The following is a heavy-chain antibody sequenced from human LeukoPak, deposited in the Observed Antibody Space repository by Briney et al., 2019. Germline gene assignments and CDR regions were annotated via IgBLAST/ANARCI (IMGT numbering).Heavy chain of an antibody. V-gene: IGHV1-69*05. Sequence: ASVKVSCKASGGTFTSYAISWVRQAPGQGLEWMGGIIPIFGTANYAQKFQGRGTITTDESTSTAYMELSSLRSEDTAVYYCATRYSSGLYYFDYWGQGTLVTVSS. CDR3: ATRYSSGLYYFDY. CDR2: IIPIFGTA. D-gene: IGHD6-19*01. J-gene: IGHJ4*02. CDR1: GGTFTSYA.